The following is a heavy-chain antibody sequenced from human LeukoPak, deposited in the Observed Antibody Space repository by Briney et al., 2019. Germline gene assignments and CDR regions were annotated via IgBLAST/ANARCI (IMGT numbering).Heavy chain of an antibody. CDR3: ARFGIETIFGVVISYYFDY. J-gene: IGHJ4*02. V-gene: IGHV4-59*01. CDR2: IYYSGST. D-gene: IGHD3-3*01. Sequence: KSSETLSLTCTVSGGSISSYYWSWIRQPPGKGLEWIGYIYYSGSTNYNPSLKSRVTISVDTSKNQFSLKLSSVTAADTAVYYCARFGIETIFGVVISYYFDYWGQGTLVTVSS. CDR1: GGSISSYY.